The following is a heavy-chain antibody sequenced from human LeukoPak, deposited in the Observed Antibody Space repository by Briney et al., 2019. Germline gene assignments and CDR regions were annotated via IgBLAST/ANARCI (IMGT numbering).Heavy chain of an antibody. CDR1: GFTLSSHW. Sequence: GGSLRLSCAASGFTLSSHWMHWVRQPPGKGLEWVSSISSSSSYIYYADSVKGRFTISRDNAKNSLYLQMNSLRAEDTAVYYCARQRGAPLPYDSSGYWDYWGQGTLVTVSS. CDR3: ARQRGAPLPYDSSGYWDY. D-gene: IGHD3-22*01. J-gene: IGHJ4*02. CDR2: ISSSSSYI. V-gene: IGHV3-21*01.